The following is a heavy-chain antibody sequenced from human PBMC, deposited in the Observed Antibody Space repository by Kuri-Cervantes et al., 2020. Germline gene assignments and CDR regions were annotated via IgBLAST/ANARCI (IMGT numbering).Heavy chain of an antibody. J-gene: IGHJ4*02. CDR1: GYSFTGYY. Sequence: ASVKVSCKGSGYSFTGYYMHWVRQAPGQGLEWMGWINPNSGGTNYAQKFQGRVTMTRDTSINTAYMELSRLKSDDTAVYYCAKDIEGSGWFLGGDYWGQGTLVTVSS. CDR3: AKDIEGSGWFLGGDY. V-gene: IGHV1-2*02. D-gene: IGHD6-19*01. CDR2: INPNSGGT.